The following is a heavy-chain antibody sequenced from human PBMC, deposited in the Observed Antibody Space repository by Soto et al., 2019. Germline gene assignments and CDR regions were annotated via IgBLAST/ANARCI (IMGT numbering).Heavy chain of an antibody. CDR2: IIPIFGTA. CDR3: ARAGGRHSGGIDY. D-gene: IGHD1-26*01. Sequence: QVQLVQSGAEVKKPGSSVKVSCKASGGTFSSYSINWVRQAPGQGLEWMGEIIPIFGTANYAQKFQGRVTITADESKSPAYMELSSLRSEDTAVYYCARAGGRHSGGIDYWGQGTLVTVSS. J-gene: IGHJ4*02. CDR1: GGTFSSYS. V-gene: IGHV1-69*01.